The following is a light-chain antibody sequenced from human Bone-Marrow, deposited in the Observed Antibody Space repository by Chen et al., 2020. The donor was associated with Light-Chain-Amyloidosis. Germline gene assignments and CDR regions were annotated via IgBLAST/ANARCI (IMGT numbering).Light chain of an antibody. V-gene: IGKV4-1*01. CDR2: WAS. Sequence: DIVITQSPESLAVSPGERAPINCKSSQSVLKSSTNKNHLGWYQEKPGQPPRLIIYWASTRESGVPARFSGSGSGTDFTLRISSLQAEDVAVYFCHQYYSFPFTFGQGTRLEIK. CDR1: QSVLKSSTNKNH. CDR3: HQYYSFPFT. J-gene: IGKJ5*01.